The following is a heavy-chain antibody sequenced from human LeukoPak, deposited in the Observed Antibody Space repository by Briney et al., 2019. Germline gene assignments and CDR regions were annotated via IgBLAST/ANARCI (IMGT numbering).Heavy chain of an antibody. Sequence: SVKVSCKASGGTFSSYAISWVRQAPGQGLEWMGGIIPIFGTANYAQKFQGRVTITADESTSTAYMELSSLRSEDTAVYYCASWEDGYNYYFDYWGQGTLVTVSS. CDR2: IIPIFGTA. CDR1: GGTFSSYA. CDR3: ASWEDGYNYYFDY. D-gene: IGHD5-24*01. J-gene: IGHJ4*02. V-gene: IGHV1-69*13.